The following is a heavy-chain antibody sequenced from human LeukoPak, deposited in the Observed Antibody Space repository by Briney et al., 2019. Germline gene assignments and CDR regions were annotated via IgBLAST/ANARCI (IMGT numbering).Heavy chain of an antibody. D-gene: IGHD5-12*01. CDR2: ISGYSGKT. V-gene: IGHV1-18*01. CDR1: GYTFTRYG. J-gene: IGHJ4*02. CDR3: ARGYSGYAPHDY. Sequence: ASVKVSCKASGYTFTRYGISWVRQAPGQGLECMGWISGYSGKTNYAQKLQGRVTMTTDTSTSTAYMELRSLRSDDTAVYYCARGYSGYAPHDYWGQGTLVTVSS.